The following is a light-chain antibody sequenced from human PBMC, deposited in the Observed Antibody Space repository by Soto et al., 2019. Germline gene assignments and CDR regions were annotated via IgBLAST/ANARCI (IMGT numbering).Light chain of an antibody. V-gene: IGLV4-69*01. Sequence: QPVLTQSPSASASLGASVKLTCTLSSGHSSYAIAWHQQQPEKGPRYLMKLNSDGSHSKGDGIPDRFSGSSSGAERYLTISSLQSEDEADYYCQTWGSGIRVLFGGGTKVTVL. CDR3: QTWGSGIRVL. CDR1: SGHSSYA. J-gene: IGLJ2*01. CDR2: LNSDGSH.